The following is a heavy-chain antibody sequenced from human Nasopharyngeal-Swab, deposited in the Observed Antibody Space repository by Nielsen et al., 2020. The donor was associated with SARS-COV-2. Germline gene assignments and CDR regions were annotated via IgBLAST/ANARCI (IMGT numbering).Heavy chain of an antibody. D-gene: IGHD6-13*01. CDR2: INWNGGST. V-gene: IGHV3-20*01. J-gene: IGHJ6*02. CDR3: ARDAEQPGDYYYGMDV. Sequence: VRQAPGKGLEWVSGINWNGGSTGYADSVKGRFTISRDNAKNPLYLQMNSLRAEDTALYHCARDAEQPGDYYYGMDVWGQGTTVTVSS.